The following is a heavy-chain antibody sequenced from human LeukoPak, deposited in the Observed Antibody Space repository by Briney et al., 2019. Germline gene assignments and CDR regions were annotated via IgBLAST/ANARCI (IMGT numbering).Heavy chain of an antibody. V-gene: IGHV1-18*01. J-gene: IGHJ6*03. Sequence: GASVKVSCKASGYTFTSYGISWVRQAPGQGLEWMGWISAYNGNTNYAQKLQGRVTMTTDTSTSTAYMELRSLRSDDTAVYYCARGEGGYAEGHYYYYMDVWGKGTTVTVSS. D-gene: IGHD3-16*01. CDR3: ARGEGGYAEGHYYYYMDV. CDR2: ISAYNGNT. CDR1: GYTFTSYG.